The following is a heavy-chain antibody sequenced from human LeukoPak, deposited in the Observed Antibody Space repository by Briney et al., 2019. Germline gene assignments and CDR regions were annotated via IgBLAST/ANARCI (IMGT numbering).Heavy chain of an antibody. Sequence: KSSETLSLTCTVSGGSISSSSYYWGWIRQPPGKGLEWIGSIYYSGSTYYNPSLKSRVTISVDTSKNQFSLKLSSVTAADTAVYYCARLVSSGWLDYYYYYMDAWGKGTTVTVSS. CDR1: GGSISSSSYY. J-gene: IGHJ6*03. CDR3: ARLVSSGWLDYYYYYMDA. D-gene: IGHD6-19*01. CDR2: IYYSGST. V-gene: IGHV4-39*01.